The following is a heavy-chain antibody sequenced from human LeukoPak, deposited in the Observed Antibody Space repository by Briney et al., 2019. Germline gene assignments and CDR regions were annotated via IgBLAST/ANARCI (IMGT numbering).Heavy chain of an antibody. CDR2: ISTSSTTT. V-gene: IGHV3-48*04. Sequence: GGSLRLSCAASGLIFSSYPMNWVRQAPGKGLEWISYISTSSTTTYYTDSVKGRFTISRDNAKNSLYLQMNSLRAEDTAVYYCAKDEGTPWFWFVNWGRGTLVTVSS. D-gene: IGHD3-22*01. J-gene: IGHJ4*02. CDR1: GLIFSSYP. CDR3: AKDEGTPWFWFVN.